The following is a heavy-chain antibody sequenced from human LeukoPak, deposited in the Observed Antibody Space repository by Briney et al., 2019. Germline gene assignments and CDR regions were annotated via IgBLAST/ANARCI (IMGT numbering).Heavy chain of an antibody. CDR2: VSDGGRT. CDR1: GGSITSYY. CDR3: ARDPHYHDRSGSFV. J-gene: IGHJ3*01. V-gene: IGHV4-4*08. Sequence: PSETLSLTCSVSGGSITSYYWSWIRQPPGKGLEWIGHVSDGGRTNYSPSLRSRVSISVDTSKNQFSLKLSPVTAADTAVYYCARDPHYHDRSGSFVWGQGTMVTVSS. D-gene: IGHD3-22*01.